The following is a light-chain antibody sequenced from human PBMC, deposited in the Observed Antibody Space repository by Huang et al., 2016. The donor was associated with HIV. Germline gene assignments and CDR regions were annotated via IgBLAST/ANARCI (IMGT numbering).Light chain of an antibody. V-gene: IGKV1-33*01. CDR3: QQYDGLPPWT. Sequence: DIQMTQSPSSLSASIGDKVTITCQATQDIARFLNWYQQKPGQAPKLLIYDASTWQTGVPSRFSGSGSGTDFSFTISSLQPEDIATYYCQQYDGLPPWTFGQGTKVEIQ. CDR2: DAS. CDR1: QDIARF. J-gene: IGKJ1*01.